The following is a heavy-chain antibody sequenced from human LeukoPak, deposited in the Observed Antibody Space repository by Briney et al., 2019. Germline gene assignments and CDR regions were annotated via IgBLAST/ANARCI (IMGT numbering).Heavy chain of an antibody. J-gene: IGHJ4*02. CDR3: ARSDYGDTPDY. CDR2: IYHSGST. Sequence: SETLSLTCSVSGYSLSSGYHWGWIRPPPGKGLKWIGIIYHSGSTYYTPSLKSRVTISVETSKNQFSLKLSSVTAADTAVYYCARSDYGDTPDYWGQGTLVTVSS. D-gene: IGHD4-17*01. V-gene: IGHV4-38-2*01. CDR1: GYSLSSGYH.